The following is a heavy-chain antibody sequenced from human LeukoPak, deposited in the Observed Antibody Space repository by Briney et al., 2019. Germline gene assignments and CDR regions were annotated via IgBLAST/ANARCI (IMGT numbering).Heavy chain of an antibody. Sequence: SETLSLTCTVSGGSISSGSYYWSWIRQPAGKGLEWIGRIYTSGSTNYNPSLKSRVTISVDTSKNQFSLKLSSVAAADTAVYYCARGEDYDILTGLSKGNAFDIWGQGTMVTVSS. CDR2: IYTSGST. CDR3: ARGEDYDILTGLSKGNAFDI. D-gene: IGHD3-9*01. J-gene: IGHJ3*02. CDR1: GGSISSGSYY. V-gene: IGHV4-61*02.